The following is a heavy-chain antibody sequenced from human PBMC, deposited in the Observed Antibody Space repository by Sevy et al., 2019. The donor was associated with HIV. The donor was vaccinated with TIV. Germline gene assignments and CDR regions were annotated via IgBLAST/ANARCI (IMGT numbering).Heavy chain of an antibody. Sequence: GGSLRLSCAASGFTFSSYAMSWVRQAPGKGLEWVSAISGSGGSTYYADSVKGRFTISRDNSKNTLHLQMNSLRAEDTAVYYCANSRGPPYAFDIWGQGTMVTV. V-gene: IGHV3-23*01. CDR3: ANSRGPPYAFDI. CDR2: ISGSGGST. CDR1: GFTFSSYA. J-gene: IGHJ3*02.